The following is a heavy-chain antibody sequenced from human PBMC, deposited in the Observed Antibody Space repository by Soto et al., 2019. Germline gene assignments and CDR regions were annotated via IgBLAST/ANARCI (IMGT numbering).Heavy chain of an antibody. CDR2: IYYSGST. J-gene: IGHJ4*02. D-gene: IGHD3-22*01. Sequence: QVQLQESGPGLVKPSETLSLTCTVSGGSISSYYWSWIRQPPGKGLEWIGYIYYSGSTKHHPSLKSRVTIAVDTSQHPWALKLGSVTAAGTAVYYCARGGGDYYDSSGSVDYWGQGTLVTVSS. V-gene: IGHV4-59*01. CDR1: GGSISSYY. CDR3: ARGGGDYYDSSGSVDY.